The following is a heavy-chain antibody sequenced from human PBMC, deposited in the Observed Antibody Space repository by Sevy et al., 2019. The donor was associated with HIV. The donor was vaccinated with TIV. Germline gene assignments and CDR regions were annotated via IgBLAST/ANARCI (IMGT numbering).Heavy chain of an antibody. CDR2: SGST. CDR3: ARGGPNQQQLDYFDX. D-gene: IGHD1-1*01. CDR1: GVSVSPYY. V-gene: IGHV4-59*02. J-gene: IGHJ4*02. Sequence: SETLSLTCTVSGVSVSPYYWAWIRQPPGKGLECVAFSGSTNYNPSLKSRATTSVDTSKNQFSLKLSSVTAADTAIYYCARGGPNQQQLDYFDXWGQGTLVTVSS.